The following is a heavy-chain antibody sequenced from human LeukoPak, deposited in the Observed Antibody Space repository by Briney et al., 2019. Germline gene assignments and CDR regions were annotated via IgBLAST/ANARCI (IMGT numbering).Heavy chain of an antibody. D-gene: IGHD2-8*01. Sequence: PSETLSLTCTVSGGSISSYYWSWIRQPSGKGLEWIGYIYYSGSTNYNPSLKSRVTISVDTSKIQFSLKLSSVTAADTAVYYCARAWEYCTNGVCLFDYWGQGTLVTVSS. J-gene: IGHJ4*02. CDR1: GGSISSYY. V-gene: IGHV4-59*01. CDR3: ARAWEYCTNGVCLFDY. CDR2: IYYSGST.